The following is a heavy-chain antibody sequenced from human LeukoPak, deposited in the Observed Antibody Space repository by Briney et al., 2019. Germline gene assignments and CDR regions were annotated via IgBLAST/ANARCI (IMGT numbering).Heavy chain of an antibody. J-gene: IGHJ4*02. CDR3: ARMPLIAAAGTGFDY. V-gene: IGHV3-74*01. Sequence: GGSLRLSCAASGFTFSSYWMHWVRQAPGKGLVWVSRINSDGSSTSYADSVKGRFTISRDNAKNSLYLQMNSLRAEDTAVYYCARMPLIAAAGTGFDYWGQGTLVTVSS. D-gene: IGHD6-13*01. CDR2: INSDGSST. CDR1: GFTFSSYW.